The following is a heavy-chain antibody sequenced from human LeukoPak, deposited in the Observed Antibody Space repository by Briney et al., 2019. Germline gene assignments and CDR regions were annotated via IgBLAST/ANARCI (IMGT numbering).Heavy chain of an antibody. CDR3: ARGFTYYYGSGSYHAFDI. J-gene: IGHJ3*02. D-gene: IGHD3-10*01. CDR2: IYYSGST. CDR1: GGSISSHY. V-gene: IGHV4-59*11. Sequence: SETLSLTCTVSGGSISSHYWSWIRQPPGKGLEWIGYIYYSGSTNYNPSLKSRVTISVDTSKNQFSLKLSSVTAADTAVYYCARGFTYYYGSGSYHAFDIWGQGTMVTVSS.